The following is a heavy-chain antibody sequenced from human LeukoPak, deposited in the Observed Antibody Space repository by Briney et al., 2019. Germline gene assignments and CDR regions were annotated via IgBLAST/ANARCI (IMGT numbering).Heavy chain of an antibody. CDR3: AKDQVISGSEASDI. J-gene: IGHJ3*02. CDR1: GFTFSSYT. Sequence: GGSLRLSCAASGFTFSSYTMNWVRQALGKGLEWVLAISGSGVGTYYADSVKGRFTISRDNSWNTLYLQMSSLRAEDTAVYYCAKDQVISGSEASDIWGQGTMVTVSS. D-gene: IGHD2-21*01. V-gene: IGHV3-23*01. CDR2: ISGSGVGT.